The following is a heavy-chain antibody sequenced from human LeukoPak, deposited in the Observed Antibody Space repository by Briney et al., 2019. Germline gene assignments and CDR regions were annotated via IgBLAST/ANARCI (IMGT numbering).Heavy chain of an antibody. CDR1: GYTFTSYG. D-gene: IGHD3-22*01. CDR3: ASCYYDSSGHYYFDY. CDR2: ISAYNGNT. Sequence: ASVKVSCKASGYTFTSYGISWERQAPGQGLEWMGWISAYNGNTNYAQKLQGRVTMTTDTSTSTAYMELRSLRSDDTAVYYCASCYYDSSGHYYFDYWGQGTLVTVSS. V-gene: IGHV1-18*01. J-gene: IGHJ4*02.